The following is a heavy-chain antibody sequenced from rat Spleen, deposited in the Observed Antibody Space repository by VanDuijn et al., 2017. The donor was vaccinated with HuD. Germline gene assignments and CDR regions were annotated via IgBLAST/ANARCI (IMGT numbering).Heavy chain of an antibody. J-gene: IGHJ2*01. CDR1: GFTFSDYY. V-gene: IGHV5-29*01. Sequence: EVHLVESGGGLVQPGRSLKLSCAASGFTFSDYYMAWVRQAPTKGLEWVATLSYDATAPYYRDSVKGRFTISRDNAKSTLYLQMDSLRSEDTATYYCARRGTPDYWGQGVMVTVSS. CDR3: ARRGTPDY. D-gene: IGHD3-4*01. CDR2: LSYDATAP.